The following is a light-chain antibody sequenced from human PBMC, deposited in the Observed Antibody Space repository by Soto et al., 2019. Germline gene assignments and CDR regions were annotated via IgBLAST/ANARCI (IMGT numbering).Light chain of an antibody. CDR3: TSYTAYSTYV. CDR1: SSDVGGYNH. J-gene: IGLJ1*01. V-gene: IGLV2-14*01. Sequence: QSALTQPASVSGSPGQSITISCSGTSSDVGGYNHVSWYQQHPGKAPKLVIYEVSNRPSGVSNRFSGSKSGNTASLTISGLQAEDDGDYYCTSYTAYSTYVFGPATKVTVL. CDR2: EVS.